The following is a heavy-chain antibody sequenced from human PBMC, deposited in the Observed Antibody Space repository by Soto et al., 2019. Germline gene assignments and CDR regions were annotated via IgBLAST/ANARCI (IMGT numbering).Heavy chain of an antibody. CDR2: IYYSGST. Sequence: SETLSLTCSVSGGSINSGDYYCNWIRQPPGKGLEWIGYIYYSGSTNYNPSLKSRVTISVDTSKNQFSLKLSSVTAADTAVYYCASQRTLYYYYGMDVWGQGTTVTVSS. J-gene: IGHJ6*02. CDR3: ASQRTLYYYYGMDV. V-gene: IGHV4-61*08. D-gene: IGHD6-25*01. CDR1: GGSINSGDYY.